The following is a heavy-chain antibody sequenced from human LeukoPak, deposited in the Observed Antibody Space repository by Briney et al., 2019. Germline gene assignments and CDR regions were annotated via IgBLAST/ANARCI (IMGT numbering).Heavy chain of an antibody. CDR3: ARDGGNDSSGYFYYFDY. Sequence: TPSETLSLTCTVSGGSISSYYWSWIRQPAGKGLEWIGRIYTSGSTNYNPSLKSRVTTSVDTSKNQFSLKLSSVTAADTAVYYCARDGGNDSSGYFYYFDYWGQGTLVTVSS. V-gene: IGHV4-4*07. J-gene: IGHJ4*02. CDR2: IYTSGST. CDR1: GGSISSYY. D-gene: IGHD3-22*01.